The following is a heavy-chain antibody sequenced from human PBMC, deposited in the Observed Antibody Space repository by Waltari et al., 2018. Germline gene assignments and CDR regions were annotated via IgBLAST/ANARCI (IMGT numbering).Heavy chain of an antibody. J-gene: IGHJ4*02. CDR1: GYTFTGYY. Sequence: QVQLVQSGAEVKKPGASVKVSCKAPGYTFTGYYMHWVRQAPGQGLEWMGWINPNRGGTNYAQKFQGRVTMTRDTSISTAYMELSRLRSDDTAVYYCARTKYYYDSSGYLHYWGQGTLVTVSS. D-gene: IGHD3-22*01. V-gene: IGHV1-2*02. CDR2: INPNRGGT. CDR3: ARTKYYYDSSGYLHY.